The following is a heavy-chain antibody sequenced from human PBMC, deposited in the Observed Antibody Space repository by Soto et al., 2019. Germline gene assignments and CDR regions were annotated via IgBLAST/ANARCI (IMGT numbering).Heavy chain of an antibody. J-gene: IGHJ6*02. CDR3: ARDMVDFWSGYYYGMDV. V-gene: IGHV3-33*01. Sequence: QVQLVESGGGVVQPGRSLRLSCAASGFTFSSYGMHWVRQAPGKGLEWVAVIWYDGSNKYYADSVKGRFTISRDNSKNTLYLQMNSLRAEDTAVYYCARDMVDFWSGYYYGMDVWGQGTTVTVSS. D-gene: IGHD3-3*01. CDR2: IWYDGSNK. CDR1: GFTFSSYG.